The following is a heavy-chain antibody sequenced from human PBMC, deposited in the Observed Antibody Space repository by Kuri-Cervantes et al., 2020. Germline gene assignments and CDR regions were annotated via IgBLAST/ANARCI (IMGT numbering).Heavy chain of an antibody. J-gene: IGHJ6*03. CDR1: GASFSGYY. CDR2: INHSGIT. Sequence: SCAVYGASFSGYYWSWIRQPPGKGLEWIGEINHSGITKHNPSLKSRVTMSVDTSKNQLSLKLSSVTAADTAVYYCARGGGYYDFWSGYSPYYYYMDVWGKGTTVTVSS. V-gene: IGHV4-34*01. D-gene: IGHD3-3*01. CDR3: ARGGGYYDFWSGYSPYYYYMDV.